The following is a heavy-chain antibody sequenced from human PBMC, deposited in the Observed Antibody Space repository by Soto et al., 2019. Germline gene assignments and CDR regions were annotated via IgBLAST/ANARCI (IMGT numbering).Heavy chain of an antibody. V-gene: IGHV3-66*01. J-gene: IGHJ6*02. CDR3: ASTYIAVAGFYYYYGMDV. Sequence: GSLRLSCAASGFTVSSNYMSWVRQAPGKGLEWVSVIYSGGSTYYADSVKGRFTISRDNSKNTLYLQMNSLRAEDTAVYYCASTYIAVAGFYYYYGMDVWGQGT. D-gene: IGHD6-19*01. CDR2: IYSGGST. CDR1: GFTVSSNY.